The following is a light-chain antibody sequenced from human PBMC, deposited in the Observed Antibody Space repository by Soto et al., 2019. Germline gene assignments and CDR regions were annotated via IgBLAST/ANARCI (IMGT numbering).Light chain of an antibody. CDR1: QSVSSSY. CDR2: GAS. J-gene: IGKJ2*01. Sequence: LVLTQSPGTLSLSPGERATLSCRASQSVSSSYLAWYQQKPGQAPRLLIYGASSRATGIPDRFSGSGSGTDFTLTISSLEPEDFAVYYCQQYDTFGQGTKLEIK. CDR3: QQYDT. V-gene: IGKV3-20*01.